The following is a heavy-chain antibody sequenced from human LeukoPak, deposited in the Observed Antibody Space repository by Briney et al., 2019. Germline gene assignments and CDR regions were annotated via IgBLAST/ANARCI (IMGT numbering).Heavy chain of an antibody. CDR3: ARAFSPRRSSGYYY. V-gene: IGHV3-20*04. J-gene: IGHJ4*02. Sequence: GGTLRLSCAASGFTFNDYCLSWVRQPPGKGLEWISGINWNGGSTGYADSVKGRFTISRDNDKYSLYLQMNSLRAEDTALYYCARAFSPRRSSGYYYWGQGTLVTVSS. CDR1: GFTFNDYC. D-gene: IGHD3-22*01. CDR2: INWNGGST.